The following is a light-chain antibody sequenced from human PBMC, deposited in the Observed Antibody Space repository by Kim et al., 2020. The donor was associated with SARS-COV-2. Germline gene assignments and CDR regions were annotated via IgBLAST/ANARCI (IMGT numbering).Light chain of an antibody. CDR3: QVWDSRSDHFV. CDR2: YNG. Sequence: SYELTQPPSVSVAPGKTATITCGGNNIGSKTVHWYQQKPGQAPLLVIYYNGDRPSGIPERFSGSNSGNTATLSISRVEAGDEADYYCQVWDSRSDHFVFGIGTQLTVL. V-gene: IGLV3-21*04. CDR1: NIGSKT. J-gene: IGLJ1*01.